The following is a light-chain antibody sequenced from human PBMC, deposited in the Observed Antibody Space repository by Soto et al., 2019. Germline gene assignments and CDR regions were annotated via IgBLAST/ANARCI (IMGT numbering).Light chain of an antibody. CDR3: ASWDSSLSAYV. J-gene: IGLJ1*01. CDR1: ISNIVGNS. V-gene: IGLV1-51*01. Sequence: QALLTQPPSVSAAPGQKVTISCSGSISNIVGNSVSWYQQLPGTAPKLLIYDDNKRPSGIPDRFSGSKSGTSATLGITGFQTGDEADYYCASWDSSLSAYVFGTGTKVTVL. CDR2: DDN.